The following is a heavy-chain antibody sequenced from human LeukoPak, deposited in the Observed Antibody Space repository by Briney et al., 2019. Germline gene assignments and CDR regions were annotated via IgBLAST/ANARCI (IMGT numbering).Heavy chain of an antibody. CDR1: GFTFDDYA. CDR3: AKDMAPRFGYYYGSGSLDY. J-gene: IGHJ4*02. CDR2: ISWDGGST. V-gene: IGHV3-43D*03. Sequence: GGSLRLSCAASGFTFDDYAMHWVRQAPGKGLEWVSLISWDGGSTYYADSVKGRFTISRDNSKNSLYLQMNSLRAEDTALYYCAKDMAPRFGYYYGSGSLDYWGQGTLVTVSS. D-gene: IGHD3-10*01.